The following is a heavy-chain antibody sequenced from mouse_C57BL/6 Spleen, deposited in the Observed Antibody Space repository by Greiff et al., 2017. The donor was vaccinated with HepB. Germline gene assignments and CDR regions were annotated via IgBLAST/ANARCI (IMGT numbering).Heavy chain of an antibody. V-gene: IGHV14-2*01. CDR1: GFNIKDYY. CDR3: AREGGNYVDY. J-gene: IGHJ2*01. Sequence: EVQLQQSGAELVKPGASVKLSCTASGFNIKDYYMHWVKQRTEQGLEWIGRIDPEDGETKYAPKFPGKATITADTSSNTAYLQLSSLTSEDTAVYYCAREGGNYVDYWGQGTTLTVSS. CDR2: IDPEDGET.